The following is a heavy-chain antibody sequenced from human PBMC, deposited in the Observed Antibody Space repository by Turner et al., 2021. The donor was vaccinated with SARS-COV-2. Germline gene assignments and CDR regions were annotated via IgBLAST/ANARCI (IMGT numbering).Heavy chain of an antibody. Sequence: EAQLVESGGGLVQRGGSLRLSCEASGFTCSNFFRHWSRQAPGKGLVCLARITQNSAYQRYAHFVEDPFTISRDKYKNTLYLQMNNLRAEDTAVYFCAYYDSLGADDAFDTWGRGTMVTVSS. CDR1: GFTCSNFF. D-gene: IGHD3-9*01. CDR3: AYYDSLGADDAFDT. V-gene: IGHV3-74*01. CDR2: ITQNSAYQ. J-gene: IGHJ3*02.